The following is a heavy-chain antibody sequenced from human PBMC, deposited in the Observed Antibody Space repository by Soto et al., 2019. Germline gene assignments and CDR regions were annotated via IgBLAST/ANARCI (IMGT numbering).Heavy chain of an antibody. Sequence: PSETLSLTWTVSGGSISSGGYCWSWIRQHPGKGLEWIGYIYYSGSTYYNPSLKSRVTISVDTSKNQFSLKLSSVTAADTAVYYCARERTLTGNWFDPWGQGTLVTVSS. CDR1: GGSISSGGYC. D-gene: IGHD3-9*01. J-gene: IGHJ5*02. CDR3: ARERTLTGNWFDP. V-gene: IGHV4-31*02. CDR2: IYYSGST.